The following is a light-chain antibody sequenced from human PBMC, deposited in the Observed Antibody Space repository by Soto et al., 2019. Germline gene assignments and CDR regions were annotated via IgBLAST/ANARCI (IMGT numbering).Light chain of an antibody. CDR2: AAS. CDR1: QSISSY. Sequence: DIQMTQSPSSLSASVGDRVSITCRASQSISSYLNWYQQKPGKAPKLLIHAASSLQSGISSRFSGSGSGTDFTLTIGSLQPKDFATYYCQQSYTIPYTFGQGTKVEIK. J-gene: IGKJ2*01. V-gene: IGKV1-39*01. CDR3: QQSYTIPYT.